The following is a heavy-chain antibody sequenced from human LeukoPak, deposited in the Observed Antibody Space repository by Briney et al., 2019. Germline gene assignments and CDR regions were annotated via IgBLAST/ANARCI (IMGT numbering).Heavy chain of an antibody. D-gene: IGHD2-21*01. V-gene: IGHV4-59*01. CDR3: ARSRPLFSLWGFDY. J-gene: IGHJ4*02. Sequence: SETLSLTCTVSGGSISSYYWSWIRQPPGKGLEWIGYVYYSGSTNYNPSLKSRVTISVDTSKSQFSLKLSSVTAADTAVYYCARSRPLFSLWGFDYWGQGTLVTVSS. CDR2: VYYSGST. CDR1: GGSISSYY.